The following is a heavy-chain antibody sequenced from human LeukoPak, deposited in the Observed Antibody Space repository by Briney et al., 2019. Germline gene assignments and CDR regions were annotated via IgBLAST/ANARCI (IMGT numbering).Heavy chain of an antibody. CDR1: GDSVSSPTYY. Sequence: SQTLSLTCTVSGDSVSSPTYYWNWIRQSAGKGLEWIGRIHTTDRPNYNPSLRSRVSISSDTSKNQFSLRLTSLTAADTAMYYCARGLYGSGTDFDNWGQGTLVTVSS. J-gene: IGHJ4*02. CDR2: IHTTDRP. D-gene: IGHD3-10*01. CDR3: ARGLYGSGTDFDN. V-gene: IGHV4-61*02.